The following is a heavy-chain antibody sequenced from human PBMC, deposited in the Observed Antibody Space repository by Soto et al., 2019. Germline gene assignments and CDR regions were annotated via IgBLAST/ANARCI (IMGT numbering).Heavy chain of an antibody. Sequence: NPWETLSLTCTASGGSISSYYWSWIRQPAGKGLEWIGRIYTSGSTNYNPSLKSRVTMSVDTSKNQFSLKLSSVTAADTAVYYCARVNCGGDCYSSYVYWGQGTLVTVSS. CDR1: GGSISSYY. CDR3: ARVNCGGDCYSSYVY. D-gene: IGHD2-21*02. J-gene: IGHJ4*02. V-gene: IGHV4-4*07. CDR2: IYTSGST.